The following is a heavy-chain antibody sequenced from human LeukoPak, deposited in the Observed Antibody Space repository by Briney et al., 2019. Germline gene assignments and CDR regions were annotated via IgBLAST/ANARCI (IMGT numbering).Heavy chain of an antibody. J-gene: IGHJ4*02. CDR3: ARQEITMIVVDPYYFDY. CDR1: GYTFTGYY. V-gene: IGHV1-2*02. Sequence: GASVKVSCKASGYTFTGYYMHWVRQAPGQGLEWMGWINPNSGGTNYAQKFQGRVTMTRDTSISTAYMELSRLRSDDTAVYYCARQEITMIVVDPYYFDYWGQGTLVTVSS. CDR2: INPNSGGT. D-gene: IGHD3-22*01.